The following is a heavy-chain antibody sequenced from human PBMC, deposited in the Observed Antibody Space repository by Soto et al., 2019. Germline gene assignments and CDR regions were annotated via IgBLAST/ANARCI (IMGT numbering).Heavy chain of an antibody. CDR3: ARDPDPSVYYYIWGSYRLTANAFDI. J-gene: IGHJ3*02. CDR1: GYTFTSYG. Sequence: ASVKVSCKASGYTFTSYGISWVRQAPGQGLEWRGWISPYNGNTNYAQKLQGRVTMTTDTSTSTAYMELRSLRSDDTGVYYCARDPDPSVYYYIWGSYRLTANAFDIWGKGPMVTVSS. CDR2: ISPYNGNT. D-gene: IGHD3-16*02. V-gene: IGHV1-18*01.